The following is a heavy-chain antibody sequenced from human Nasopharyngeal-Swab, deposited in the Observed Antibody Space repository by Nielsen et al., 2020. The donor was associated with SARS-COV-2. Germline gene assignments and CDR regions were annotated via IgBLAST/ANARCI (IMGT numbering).Heavy chain of an antibody. CDR3: ARGRGYYGSGGYYYYMDV. J-gene: IGHJ6*03. Sequence: WARQAPGQGLGWLGWINAGNGNTKYSQKFQGRVTITRDTSASTAYMELSSLRSEDTAVYYCARGRGYYGSGGYYYYMDVWGKGTTVTVSS. D-gene: IGHD3-10*01. V-gene: IGHV1-3*01. CDR2: INAGNGNT.